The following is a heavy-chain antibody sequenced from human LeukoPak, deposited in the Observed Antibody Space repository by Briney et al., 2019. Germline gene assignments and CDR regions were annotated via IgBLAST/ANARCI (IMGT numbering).Heavy chain of an antibody. CDR1: GYTFTGYY. J-gene: IGHJ4*02. Sequence: ASVKVSCKASGYTFTGYYMHWVRQAPGQGLEWMGWINPNSGGTNYAQKFQGWVTMTRDTSISTAYMELSRLRSDDTAVYYCARETAWEDIVATIGGFDYWGQGTLVTVSS. V-gene: IGHV1-2*04. D-gene: IGHD5-12*01. CDR3: ARETAWEDIVATIGGFDY. CDR2: INPNSGGT.